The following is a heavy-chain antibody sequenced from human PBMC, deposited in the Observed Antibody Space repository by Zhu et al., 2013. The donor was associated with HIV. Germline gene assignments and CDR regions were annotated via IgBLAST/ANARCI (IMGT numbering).Heavy chain of an antibody. CDR2: FDPEDGET. CDR1: GYTLTELS. D-gene: IGHD4-17*01. J-gene: IGHJ3*02. CDR3: ATEFPHIGDYLVSPLGRPLDAFDI. Sequence: QVQLVQSGAEVKKPGASVKVSCKVSGYTLTELSMHWVRQAPGKGLEWMGGFDPEDGETIYAQKFQGRVTMTEDTSTDTAYMELSSLRSEDTAVYYCATEFPHIGDYLVSPLGRPLDAFDIWGQGTMVTVSS. V-gene: IGHV1-24*01.